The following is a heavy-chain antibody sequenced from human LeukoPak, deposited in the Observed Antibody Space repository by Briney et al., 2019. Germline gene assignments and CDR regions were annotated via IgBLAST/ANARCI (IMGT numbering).Heavy chain of an antibody. J-gene: IGHJ4*02. D-gene: IGHD3-10*01. CDR1: GFTFSSYG. CDR3: AKGRVLLWFGEFLDY. V-gene: IGHV3-30*18. CDR2: ISYDGSNK. Sequence: PGGSLRLSCAASGFTFSSYGMHWVRQAPGKGLEWVAVISYDGSNKYYADSVKGRFTISRDNSKNTLYLQMNSLRAEDTAVYYCAKGRVLLWFGEFLDYWGQGTLVTVSS.